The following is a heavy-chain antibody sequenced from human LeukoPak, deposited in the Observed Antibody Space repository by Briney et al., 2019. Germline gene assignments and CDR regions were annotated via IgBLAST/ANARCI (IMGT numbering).Heavy chain of an antibody. Sequence: SETLSLTCTVSGGSISSSSYYWGWIRQPPGKGLEWIGSIYYSGSTYYNPSLKSRVTISVDTSKNQFSLKLSSVAAADTAVYYRARDYCSGGSCPKYYYYYMDVWGKGTTVTVSS. V-gene: IGHV4-39*02. CDR2: IYYSGST. J-gene: IGHJ6*03. CDR1: GGSISSSSYY. CDR3: ARDYCSGGSCPKYYYYYMDV. D-gene: IGHD2-15*01.